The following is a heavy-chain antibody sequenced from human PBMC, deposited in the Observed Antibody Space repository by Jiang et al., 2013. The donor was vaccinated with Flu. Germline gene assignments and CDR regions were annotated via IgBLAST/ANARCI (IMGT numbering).Heavy chain of an antibody. Sequence: SQTLSLTCAISGDSVSSNSAAWNWIRQSPSRGLEWLGRTYYRSKWYNDYAVSVKSRITINPDTSKNQFSLQLNSVTPEDTAVYYCARGDSSSWYEPDAFDIWGQGTMVTVS. J-gene: IGHJ3*02. D-gene: IGHD6-13*01. CDR1: GDSVSSNSAA. CDR2: TYYRSKWYN. V-gene: IGHV6-1*01. CDR3: ARGDSSSWYEPDAFDI.